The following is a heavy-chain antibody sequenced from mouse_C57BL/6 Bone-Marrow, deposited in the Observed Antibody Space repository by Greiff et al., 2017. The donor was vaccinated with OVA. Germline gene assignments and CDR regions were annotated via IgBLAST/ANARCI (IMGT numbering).Heavy chain of an antibody. J-gene: IGHJ4*01. V-gene: IGHV5-4*01. CDR3: ARDRGYDYGVMDY. CDR2: ISDGGSYT. CDR1: GFTFSSYA. D-gene: IGHD2-4*01. Sequence: EVKVVESGGGLVKPGGSLKLSCAASGFTFSSYAMSWVRQTPEKRLEWVATISDGGSYTYYPDNVKGRFTISRDNAKNNLYLQMSHLKSEDTAMYYCARDRGYDYGVMDYWGQGTSVTVSS.